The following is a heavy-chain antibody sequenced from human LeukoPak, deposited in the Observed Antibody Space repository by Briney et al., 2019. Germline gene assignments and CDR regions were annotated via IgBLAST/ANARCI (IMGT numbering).Heavy chain of an antibody. V-gene: IGHV4-4*02. J-gene: IGHJ4*02. CDR2: INHSGST. CDR3: ARVNTYYDILTGYYRGRYFDY. D-gene: IGHD3-9*01. CDR1: GGSISSNNW. Sequence: SETLSLTCAVSGGSISSNNWWSWVRQPPGKGLEWIGEINHSGSTNYNPSLKSRVTISVDTSKNQFSLKLSSVTAADTAVYYCARVNTYYDILTGYYRGRYFDYWGQGTLVTVSS.